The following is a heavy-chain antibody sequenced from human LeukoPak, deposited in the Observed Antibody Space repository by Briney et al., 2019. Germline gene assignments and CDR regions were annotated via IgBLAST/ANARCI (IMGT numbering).Heavy chain of an antibody. CDR3: ARDAVVGANDY. J-gene: IGHJ4*02. D-gene: IGHD1-26*01. Sequence: GRSLRLSCAASGFTFDDYAMHWVRHAPGKGLEWVSGISWNSGSIGYADSVKGRFTISRDNAQNSLYLQINSLRAEDTAVYYCARDAVVGANDYWGQGTLVTVSS. CDR2: ISWNSGSI. V-gene: IGHV3-9*01. CDR1: GFTFDDYA.